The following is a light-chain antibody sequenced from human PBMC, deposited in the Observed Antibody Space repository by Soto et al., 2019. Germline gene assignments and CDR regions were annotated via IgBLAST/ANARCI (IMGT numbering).Light chain of an antibody. CDR2: KAT. CDR1: QSISSW. V-gene: IGKV1-5*03. J-gene: IGKJ1*01. CDR3: QQYNSYSA. Sequence: DIQMPQSPSTLSASVGDRVTITCRASQSISSWLAWYQQKPGKAPKLLIYKATNLESGVPSRFSGSGSGTEFTLTISSRQPDDFATYCSQQYNSYSAFGQGTKVEIK.